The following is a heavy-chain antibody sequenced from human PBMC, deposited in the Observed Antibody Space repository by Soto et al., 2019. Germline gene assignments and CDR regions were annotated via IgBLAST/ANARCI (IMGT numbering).Heavy chain of an antibody. J-gene: IGHJ5*02. V-gene: IGHV3-30*03. CDR1: GFTFSSYG. CDR3: ARQLERWDLNWFYP. Sequence: GGSLRLSFAASGFTFSSYGMHWVRQAPGKGLEWVAVISYDGSNKYYADSVKGRFTISRDNSKNTLYLQMNSLRADDTAVYYCARQLERWDLNWFYPWGQGTLVTVSS. CDR2: ISYDGSNK. D-gene: IGHD1-1*01.